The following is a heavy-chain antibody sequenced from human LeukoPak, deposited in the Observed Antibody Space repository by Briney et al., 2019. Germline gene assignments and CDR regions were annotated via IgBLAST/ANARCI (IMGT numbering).Heavy chain of an antibody. V-gene: IGHV1-2*02. CDR3: ARDEAGSSSDYYYYYMDV. D-gene: IGHD6-6*01. CDR1: GYTFTGYY. Sequence: GASVKVSCKASGYTFTGYYMHWVRQAPGQGLEWMGWINPNSGGTNYAQKFQGRVTMTRDTPISTAYMELSRLRSDDTAVYYCARDEAGSSSDYYYYYMDVWGKGTTVTVSS. CDR2: INPNSGGT. J-gene: IGHJ6*03.